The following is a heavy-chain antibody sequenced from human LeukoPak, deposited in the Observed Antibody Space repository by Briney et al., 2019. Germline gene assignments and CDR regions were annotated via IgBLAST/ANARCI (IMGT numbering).Heavy chain of an antibody. V-gene: IGHV1-18*04. CDR3: ARAPLYGSGSYYSY. CDR2: ISAYNGNT. Sequence: GASVKVSCKASGYTFTSYGISWVRQAPGQGLEWMGWISAYNGNTNYAQKLQGRVTMTTDTSTSTAYTELRSLRSDDTAVYYCARAPLYGSGSYYSYWGQGTLVTVSS. J-gene: IGHJ4*02. D-gene: IGHD3-10*01. CDR1: GYTFTSYG.